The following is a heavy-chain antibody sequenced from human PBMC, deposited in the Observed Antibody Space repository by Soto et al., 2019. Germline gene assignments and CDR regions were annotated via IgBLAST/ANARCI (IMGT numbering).Heavy chain of an antibody. CDR2: IYNSRST. CDR1: GGSINNYY. Sequence: QVQLQESGPGLVKPSETLSLTCTVSGGSINNYYWTWIRLPPGEGLEWIGYIYNSRSTNYNPSLKSRVTISVDTSKNQFSLELRSVTAADTAVYFCATDRGSGSSYPYYYYAMDVWGQGTTVTVSS. J-gene: IGHJ6*02. V-gene: IGHV4-59*01. D-gene: IGHD3-10*01. CDR3: ATDRGSGSSYPYYYYAMDV.